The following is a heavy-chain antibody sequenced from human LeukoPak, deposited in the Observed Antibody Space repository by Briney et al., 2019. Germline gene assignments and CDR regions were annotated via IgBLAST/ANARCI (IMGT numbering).Heavy chain of an antibody. CDR3: AKDIGTGSYYHFDY. CDR2: ISWNSGSI. CDR1: GFTFDDYA. Sequence: GRSLRLSCAASGFTFDDYAFHWVRQAPGKGLEWVSGISWNSGSIDYADSVKGRFIISRDNAKNSLYLQMTSLRAEDTALYYCAKDIGTGSYYHFDYWGQGTLVTVSS. D-gene: IGHD1-26*01. V-gene: IGHV3-9*01. J-gene: IGHJ4*02.